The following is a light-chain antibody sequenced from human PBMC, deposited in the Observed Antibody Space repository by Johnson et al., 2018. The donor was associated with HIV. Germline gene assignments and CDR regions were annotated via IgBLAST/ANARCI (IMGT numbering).Light chain of an antibody. CDR2: DND. CDR1: SSNIGNNY. V-gene: IGLV1-51*01. CDR3: GTWDNSLNVYV. J-gene: IGLJ1*01. Sequence: QPVLTQPPSVSAAPGQKVTISCSGSSSNIGNNYVSWYQQLPGTAPKLLIYDNDKRPSGIPDRFSGSKSGASATLAITGLPTGDEADYYCGTWDNSLNVYVFGTGTKVTVL.